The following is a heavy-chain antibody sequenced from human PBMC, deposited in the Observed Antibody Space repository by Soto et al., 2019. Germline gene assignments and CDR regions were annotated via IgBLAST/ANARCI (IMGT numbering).Heavy chain of an antibody. Sequence: GGSLRLSCAASGFTFSSYGMHWVRQAPGKGLEWVAVISYDGSNKYYADSVKGRFTISRDNSKNTLYLQMNSLRAEDTAVYYCAKDPRDRPPYFDWLAPPRGGMDVWGQGTTVTVSS. CDR3: AKDPRDRPPYFDWLAPPRGGMDV. J-gene: IGHJ6*02. D-gene: IGHD3-9*01. CDR2: ISYDGSNK. CDR1: GFTFSSYG. V-gene: IGHV3-30*18.